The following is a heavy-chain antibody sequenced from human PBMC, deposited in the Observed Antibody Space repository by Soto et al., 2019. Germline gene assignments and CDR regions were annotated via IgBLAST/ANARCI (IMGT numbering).Heavy chain of an antibody. CDR3: ASSYGDYSVGY. D-gene: IGHD4-17*01. V-gene: IGHV1-69*02. CDR1: GGTFSSYT. Sequence: QVQLVQSGAEVKKPGSSVKVSCKASGGTFSSYTISWVRQAPGQGLEWMGRIIPILSIANYAQKFQGRVTITADKSTSTAYMELSSLRSEDTAAYYCASSYGDYSVGYWGQGTLVTVSS. J-gene: IGHJ4*02. CDR2: IIPILSIA.